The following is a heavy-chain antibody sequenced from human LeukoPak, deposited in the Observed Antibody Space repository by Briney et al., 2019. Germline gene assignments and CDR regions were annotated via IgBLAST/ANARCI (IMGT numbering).Heavy chain of an antibody. V-gene: IGHV3-23*01. CDR1: GFTFSSYA. CDR2: FSGSGGKT. D-gene: IGHD1-26*01. CDR3: STYRLLDEPSEH. Sequence: PGGSLRLSCAASGFTFSSYAMSWVRQAPGKGLEWVSNFSGSGGKTYYADSVKGRFTISRDNSKNTLYLQMSSLRAEDTAIYYCSTYRLLDEPSEHWGQGTLVTVSS. J-gene: IGHJ4*02.